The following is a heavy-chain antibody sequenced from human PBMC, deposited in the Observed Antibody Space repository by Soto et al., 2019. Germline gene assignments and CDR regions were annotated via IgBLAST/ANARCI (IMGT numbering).Heavy chain of an antibody. V-gene: IGHV3-33*01. Sequence: GGSLRISCAASGFTFSSYGMHWVRQAPGKGLEWVAVIWYDGSNKYYADYVKGRFTISRDNSKNTLYMQMNSLRAEDTAVYYCARPQFQSYYYDSSGYWAFDYWGQGTLVTVSS. CDR2: IWYDGSNK. J-gene: IGHJ4*02. CDR1: GFTFSSYG. D-gene: IGHD3-22*01. CDR3: ARPQFQSYYYDSSGYWAFDY.